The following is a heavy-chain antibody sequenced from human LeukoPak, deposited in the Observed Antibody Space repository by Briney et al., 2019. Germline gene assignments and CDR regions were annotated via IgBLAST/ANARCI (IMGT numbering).Heavy chain of an antibody. V-gene: IGHV1-18*01. D-gene: IGHD1-26*01. J-gene: IGHJ4*02. CDR1: GYTFTSYG. CDR2: ISAYNGNT. CDR3: ARGWSGSYYMPH. Sequence: GASVKVSCKASGYTFTSYGISWVRRAPGQGLEWMGWISAYNGNTKYVQTLQDRVTMTTDTSTSTAYMELRSLRSDDTAVYYCARGWSGSYYMPHWGQGTLVTVSS.